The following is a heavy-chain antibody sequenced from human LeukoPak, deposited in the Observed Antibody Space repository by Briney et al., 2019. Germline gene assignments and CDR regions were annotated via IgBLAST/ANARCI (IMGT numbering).Heavy chain of an antibody. J-gene: IGHJ4*02. CDR1: GGTFSSYA. D-gene: IGHD5-18*01. CDR3: ARQPIQLWFYFDY. CDR2: IIPIFGTA. Sequence: ASVKVSCKASGGTFSSYAISWVRQAPGQGLEWVGGIIPIFGTANYAQKFQGRVTITADKSTSTAYMELSSLRSEDTAVYYCARQPIQLWFYFDYWGQGTLVTVSS. V-gene: IGHV1-69*06.